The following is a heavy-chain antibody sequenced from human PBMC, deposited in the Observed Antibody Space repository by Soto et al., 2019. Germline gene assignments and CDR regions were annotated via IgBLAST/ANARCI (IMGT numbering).Heavy chain of an antibody. CDR1: GFTFSAYA. CDR3: AKFECHPVEYWYLDF. CDR2: IHGGGGAT. Sequence: EVQLLESGGGLVQPGGSLRLSCVASGFTFSAYAMGCVRQAPGKGLEWVSTIHGGGGATHYADSVKCRFTISRDDSKNTLYAQMNSLRAEDTAVYYCAKFECHPVEYWYLDFWGRGTLVTVSS. V-gene: IGHV3-23*01. J-gene: IGHJ2*01. D-gene: IGHD1-1*01.